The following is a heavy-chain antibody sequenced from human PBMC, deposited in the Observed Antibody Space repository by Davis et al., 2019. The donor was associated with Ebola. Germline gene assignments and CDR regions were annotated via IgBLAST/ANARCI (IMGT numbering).Heavy chain of an antibody. Sequence: MPSETLSLTCAVSGGSISSSNWWSWVRQPPGKGLEWIGEIYHSGSTYYNSSLKSRVTISVDTSKNQFSLKLSSVTAADTAVYYCARLVGATVGYWGQGTLVTVSS. D-gene: IGHD1-26*01. CDR2: IYHSGST. CDR1: GGSISSSNW. J-gene: IGHJ4*02. CDR3: ARLVGATVGY. V-gene: IGHV4-4*02.